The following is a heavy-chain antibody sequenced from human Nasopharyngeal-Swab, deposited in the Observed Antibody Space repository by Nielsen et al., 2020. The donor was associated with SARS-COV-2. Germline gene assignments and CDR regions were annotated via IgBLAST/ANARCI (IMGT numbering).Heavy chain of an antibody. Sequence: PGKGLEWIGYIYHSGSTYYNPSLKSRVTISVDTSKNQFSLKLSSVTAADTAVYYCARLLIAANGHYMDVWGKGTTVTVSS. D-gene: IGHD2-15*01. J-gene: IGHJ6*03. CDR2: IYHSGST. CDR3: ARLLIAANGHYMDV. V-gene: IGHV4-30-2*04.